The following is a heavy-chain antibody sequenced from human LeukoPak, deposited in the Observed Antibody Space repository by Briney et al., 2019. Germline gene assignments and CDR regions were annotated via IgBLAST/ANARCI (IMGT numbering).Heavy chain of an antibody. J-gene: IGHJ4*02. CDR3: AREGTSSGWYPFDY. V-gene: IGHV3-53*01. CDR2: IYSGGST. CDR1: GFTVSSNY. Sequence: GGSLRPSCAASGFTVSSNYMSWVRQAPGKGPEWVSVIYSGGSTYYADSVKGRFTISRDNSKNTLYLQMNSLRAEDTAVYYCAREGTSSGWYPFDYWGQGTLVTVSS. D-gene: IGHD6-19*01.